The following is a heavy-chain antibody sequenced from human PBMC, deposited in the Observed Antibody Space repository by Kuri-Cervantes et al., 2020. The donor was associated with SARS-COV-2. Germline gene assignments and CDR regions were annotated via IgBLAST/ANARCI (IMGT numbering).Heavy chain of an antibody. Sequence: GGSLRLSCAASAFTYSRYAMSWVRQAPGKGLEWVSSISASGGSTYYADPVTGRFTISRDSSKNTLNLQMNSLKTEDTAVYYCTSPGYSSDPYYFDYRGQGTLVTVSS. CDR2: ISASGGST. CDR1: AFTYSRYA. D-gene: IGHD6-25*01. CDR3: TSPGYSSDPYYFDY. V-gene: IGHV3-23*01. J-gene: IGHJ4*02.